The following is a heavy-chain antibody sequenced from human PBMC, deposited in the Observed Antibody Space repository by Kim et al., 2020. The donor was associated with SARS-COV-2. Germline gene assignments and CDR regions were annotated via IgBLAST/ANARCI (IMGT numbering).Heavy chain of an antibody. CDR2: IYPGDSDT. D-gene: IGHD3-22*01. CDR1: GYSFTSYW. V-gene: IGHV5-51*01. CDR3: ARRANGYDSSGYYYFDY. Sequence: GESLKISCKGSGYSFTSYWIGWVRQMPGKGLEWMGIIYPGDSDTRYSPSFQGQVTISADKSISTAYLQWSSLKASDTAMYYCARRANGYDSSGYYYFDYWGQGTLVTVSS. J-gene: IGHJ4*02.